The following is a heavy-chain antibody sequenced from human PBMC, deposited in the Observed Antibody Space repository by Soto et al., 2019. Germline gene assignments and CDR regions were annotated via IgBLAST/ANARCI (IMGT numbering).Heavy chain of an antibody. CDR1: GFTFSSYG. V-gene: IGHV3-33*01. CDR2: IWYDGSNK. Sequence: QVQLVESGGGVVQPGRSLRLSCAASGFTFSSYGMHWVRQAPGEGLEWVAVIWYDGSNKYYADSVKGRFTISRDNSKNTLYLQMNSLRAEDTAVYYCARSYSGYDYYYGMDVWGQGTTVTVSS. CDR3: ARSYSGYDYYYGMDV. D-gene: IGHD5-12*01. J-gene: IGHJ6*02.